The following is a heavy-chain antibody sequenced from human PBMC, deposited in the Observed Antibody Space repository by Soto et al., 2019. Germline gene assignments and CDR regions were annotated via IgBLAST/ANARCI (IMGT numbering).Heavy chain of an antibody. Sequence: ASGKVSCKTSGYTFTNFGISWVRHAPGQGLECMGWISPYNGNTNYAQKFQGRVTMTTDTSTSTAYMELRSLRSDDTAVYYCAREYYYDSSGYYRPYYFDYWGQGTLVTVSS. V-gene: IGHV1-18*01. D-gene: IGHD3-22*01. CDR1: GYTFTNFG. CDR3: AREYYYDSSGYYRPYYFDY. J-gene: IGHJ4*02. CDR2: ISPYNGNT.